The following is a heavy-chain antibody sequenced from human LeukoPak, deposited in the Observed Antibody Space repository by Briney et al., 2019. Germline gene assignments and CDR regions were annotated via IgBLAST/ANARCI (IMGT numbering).Heavy chain of an antibody. J-gene: IGHJ5*02. Sequence: NPSQTLSLTCTVSGGSISSGGYYWSWIRQHPGKGLEWIGYIYYSGSTYYNPSLKSRVTISVDTSKNQFSLKLSSVTAADTAVYYCARDLIVGATGWFDPWGQGTLVTVSP. V-gene: IGHV4-31*03. CDR3: ARDLIVGATGWFDP. CDR1: GGSISSGGYY. CDR2: IYYSGST. D-gene: IGHD1-26*01.